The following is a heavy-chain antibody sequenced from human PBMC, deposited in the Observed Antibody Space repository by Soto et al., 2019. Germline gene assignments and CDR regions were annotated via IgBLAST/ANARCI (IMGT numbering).Heavy chain of an antibody. CDR2: ISPYTGNT. D-gene: IGHD3-16*01. CDR1: GYIFVNYG. V-gene: IGHV1-18*01. Sequence: QVQLVQSGDEVKKPGASVKVSCKASGYIFVNYGIAWVRQAPGQGLEWMGWISPYTGNTHSASKVQGRITMTTDTSASPAYMDLGRLTSDDTAVYYCALVDNYVTPTPQDVWGQGTTVTVSS. J-gene: IGHJ6*02. CDR3: ALVDNYVTPTPQDV.